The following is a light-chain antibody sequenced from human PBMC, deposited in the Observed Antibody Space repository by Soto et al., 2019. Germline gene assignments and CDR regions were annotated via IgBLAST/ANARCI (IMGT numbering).Light chain of an antibody. V-gene: IGLV2-14*01. CDR1: SSDVGGYNY. CDR3: SSYTSSSTLV. J-gene: IGLJ2*01. Sequence: QSVLTQPASVSGSPGQSITISCTGTSSDVGGYNYVSWYQQHPGKAPKFMIYDVINRPSGVSNRFSGSKSGNTASLTISGLQAEDEADYYCSSYTSSSTLVFGGVTKVTVL. CDR2: DVI.